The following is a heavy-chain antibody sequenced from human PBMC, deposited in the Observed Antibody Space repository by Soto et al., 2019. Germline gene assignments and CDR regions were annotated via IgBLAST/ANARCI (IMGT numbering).Heavy chain of an antibody. Sequence: QVQLVQSGAEVKKPGASVKVSCKASGYTFTSYYMHWVRQAPGQGLEWMGIINPSGGSTSYAQGFQGRVTMTRDTSTSTVYMELSSLRSEDTAVYYCARDRIGYCSSTSCLPDYWGQGTLVTVSS. V-gene: IGHV1-46*01. D-gene: IGHD2-2*01. CDR3: ARDRIGYCSSTSCLPDY. CDR1: GYTFTSYY. CDR2: INPSGGST. J-gene: IGHJ4*02.